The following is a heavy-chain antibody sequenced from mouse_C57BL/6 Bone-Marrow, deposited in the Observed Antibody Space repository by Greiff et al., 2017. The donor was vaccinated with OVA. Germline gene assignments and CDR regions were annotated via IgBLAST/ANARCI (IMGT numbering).Heavy chain of an antibody. J-gene: IGHJ2*01. D-gene: IGHD1-1*01. CDR2: ISDGGSYT. CDR3: ARERLSAVVAPYFDY. Sequence: EVQLVESGGGLVKPGGSLKLSCAASGFTFSSYAMSWVRQTPEKRLEWVATISDGGSYTYYPDNVKGRFTISRDNAKNNLYLQMSHLKSEDTAMYYCARERLSAVVAPYFDYWGQGTTLTVSS. CDR1: GFTFSSYA. V-gene: IGHV5-4*01.